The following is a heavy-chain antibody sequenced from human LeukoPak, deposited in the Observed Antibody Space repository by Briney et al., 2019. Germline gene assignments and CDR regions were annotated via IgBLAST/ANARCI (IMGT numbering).Heavy chain of an antibody. CDR1: GYTFTGYY. Sequence: GASVKVSCKASGYTFTGYYMHWVRQAPGQGLEWMGWINPNSGGTNYAQKFQGRVTMTTDTSTSTAYMELRSLRSDDTAVYYCARVRFLEWLLGPREDYYGMDVWGQGTTVTVSS. CDR3: ARVRFLEWLLGPREDYYGMDV. J-gene: IGHJ6*02. V-gene: IGHV1-2*02. CDR2: INPNSGGT. D-gene: IGHD3-3*01.